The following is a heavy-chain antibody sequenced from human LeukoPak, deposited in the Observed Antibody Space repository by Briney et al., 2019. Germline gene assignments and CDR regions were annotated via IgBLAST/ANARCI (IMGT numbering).Heavy chain of an antibody. Sequence: PGGSLRLSCAASGLTVSNNYMTWVRQAPGKGLEWVSVIYSGNRTKYADSVKGRFIISRDNSKNTLLFQMNSLRAEDTAVYYCARLTGGNGLDVWGRGTTVTVS. CDR2: IYSGNRT. CDR1: GLTVSNNY. D-gene: IGHD2-8*02. J-gene: IGHJ6*02. CDR3: ARLTGGNGLDV. V-gene: IGHV3-66*04.